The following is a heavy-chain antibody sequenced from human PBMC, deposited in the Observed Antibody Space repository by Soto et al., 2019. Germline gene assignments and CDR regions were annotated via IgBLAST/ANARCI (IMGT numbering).Heavy chain of an antibody. V-gene: IGHV1-69*01. D-gene: IGHD2-15*01. CDR2: VIPIFGTP. CDR3: ARSQGGSSSLDIYYYYYYGMDV. Sequence: QVQLVQSGAEVKKPGSSVKVSCKAPGGTFSTYAISWVRQVPGQGLEWMGGVIPIFGTPKYAQKFQGRVTITADESTSTGYMELRSLRSEDTAVYYCARSQGGSSSLDIYYYYYYGMDVWGQGTTVTVSS. J-gene: IGHJ6*02. CDR1: GGTFSTYA.